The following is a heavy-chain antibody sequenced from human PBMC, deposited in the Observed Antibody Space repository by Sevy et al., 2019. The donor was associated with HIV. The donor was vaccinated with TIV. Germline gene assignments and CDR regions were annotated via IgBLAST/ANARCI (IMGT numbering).Heavy chain of an antibody. CDR3: ARVLDDSRGLDV. Sequence: SETLSLTCTVSGGSVSIYHWSWIRQPPGKGLEWIGYIYYSGSTNYNSSLKSRITISVDTSKNQLSLKLTSVTAADTAVYYCARVLDDSRGLDVWGQGTTVTVPS. CDR2: IYYSGST. D-gene: IGHD1-1*01. CDR1: GGSVSIYH. J-gene: IGHJ6*02. V-gene: IGHV4-59*02.